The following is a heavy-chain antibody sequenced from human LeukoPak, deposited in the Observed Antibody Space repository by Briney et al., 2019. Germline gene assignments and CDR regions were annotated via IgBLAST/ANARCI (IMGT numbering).Heavy chain of an antibody. Sequence: SQTLSLTCTVSGGSINTGGNYWSWIRQHPGKGLEWIGDVYYYRGSTHYTPSLKSRLTISIDTSKNQFSLRLSSVTAADTAVYFCARLFASGGYHYLDYWGQGTLVTVSS. CDR1: GGSINTGGNY. J-gene: IGHJ4*02. CDR3: ARLFASGGYHYLDY. V-gene: IGHV4-31*03. CDR2: VYYYRGST. D-gene: IGHD3-22*01.